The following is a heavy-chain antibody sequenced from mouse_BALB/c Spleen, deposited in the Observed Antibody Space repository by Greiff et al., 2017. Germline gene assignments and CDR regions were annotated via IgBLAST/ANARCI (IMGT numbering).Heavy chain of an antibody. CDR3: ARGDSSGYFDY. D-gene: IGHD3-2*01. V-gene: IGHV1-31*01. J-gene: IGHJ2*01. Sequence: VQLQQSGPELVKPGASVKISCKASGYSFTGYYMHWVKQSHVKSLEWIGRINPYNGATSYNQNFKDKASLTVDKSSSTAYMELHSLTSEDSAVYYCARGDSSGYFDYWGQGTTLTVSS. CDR2: INPYNGAT. CDR1: GYSFTGYY.